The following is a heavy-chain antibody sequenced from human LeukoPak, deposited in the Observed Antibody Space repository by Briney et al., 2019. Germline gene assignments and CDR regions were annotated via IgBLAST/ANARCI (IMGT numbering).Heavy chain of an antibody. V-gene: IGHV1-69*05. CDR3: ARDLGGGPTDY. CDR2: IIPIFGTA. Sequence: ASVKVSCKASGGTFSSYAISWVRQAPGQGLEWMGRIIPIFGTANYAQKFQGRVTVTTDESTSTAYMELSSLRSEDTAVYYCARDLGGGPTDYWGQGTLVTVSS. J-gene: IGHJ4*02. CDR1: GGTFSSYA. D-gene: IGHD2-15*01.